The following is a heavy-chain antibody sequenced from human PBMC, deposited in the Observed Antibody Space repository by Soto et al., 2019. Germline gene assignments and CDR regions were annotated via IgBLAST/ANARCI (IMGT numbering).Heavy chain of an antibody. V-gene: IGHV4-31*03. CDR3: ARDLGSEQWFFDN. Sequence: QVQLQESGPGLVKPSQTLSLTCLVSGASVSGDGSYCSWIRQHPGKVLEFIGYIHNSGSTYSNPSLENRVAMSIDTSKNQSSLRLSSVTAADSAVYFCARDLGSEQWFFDNWGQGILVTVSS. J-gene: IGHJ4*02. CDR2: IHNSGST. CDR1: GASVSGDGSY. D-gene: IGHD6-19*01.